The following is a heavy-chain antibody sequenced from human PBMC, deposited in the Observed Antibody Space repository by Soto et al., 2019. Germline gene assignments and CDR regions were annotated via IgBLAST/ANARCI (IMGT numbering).Heavy chain of an antibody. CDR3: ARSGFP. CDR1: GGSITSGGYY. V-gene: IGHV4-31*03. CDR2: IYYSGFT. Sequence: QVQLQESGPGLVKPSQTLSLTCTVSGGSITSGGYYWSWIRQHPGKGLAWIGYIYYSGFTSYNPSLKSRVTISVDTSKTQFSPKLRSVTAAHTPAYYCARSGFPWGQGTLVTVSS. J-gene: IGHJ5*02. D-gene: IGHD1-26*01.